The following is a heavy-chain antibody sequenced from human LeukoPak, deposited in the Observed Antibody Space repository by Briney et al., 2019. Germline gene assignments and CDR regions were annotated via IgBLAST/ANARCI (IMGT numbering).Heavy chain of an antibody. Sequence: SVKVSCKGSGGTFSSYAISGVRQAPGQGLEWMGRIIPIFGTANYAQKFQGRVTITTDESTSTAYMELSSLRSEDTAVYYCARAGATYYYDSSGYGGYAFDIWGQGTMVTVSS. J-gene: IGHJ3*02. CDR2: IIPIFGTA. CDR3: ARAGATYYYDSSGYGGYAFDI. V-gene: IGHV1-69*05. D-gene: IGHD3-22*01. CDR1: GGTFSSYA.